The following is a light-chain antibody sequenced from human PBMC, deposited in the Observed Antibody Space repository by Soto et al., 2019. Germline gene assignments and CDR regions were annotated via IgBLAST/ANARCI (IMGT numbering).Light chain of an antibody. J-gene: IGKJ1*01. Sequence: EIVLTQSPGTLSSSPGERATLSCRASQSVSSSYLAWYQQKPGQAPRLLIYGASSRATGIPDRFSGSGSGTDFTLTISRLEPEDFAVYYCQQYGSSQETFGQGTKVDIK. V-gene: IGKV3-20*01. CDR3: QQYGSSQET. CDR1: QSVSSSY. CDR2: GAS.